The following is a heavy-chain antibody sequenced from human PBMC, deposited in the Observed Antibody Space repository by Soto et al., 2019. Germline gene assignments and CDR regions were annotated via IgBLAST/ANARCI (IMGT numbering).Heavy chain of an antibody. Sequence: GASVKVSCKASGGTFSSYAISWVRQAPGQGLEWMGGINPNSGGTNYAQKFQGWVTMTRDTSISTAYMELSRLRSDDTAVYYCARELPYYYDSSGSGFDYWGQGTLVTVSS. CDR1: GGTFSSYA. CDR2: INPNSGGT. CDR3: ARELPYYYDSSGSGFDY. J-gene: IGHJ4*02. V-gene: IGHV1-2*04. D-gene: IGHD3-22*01.